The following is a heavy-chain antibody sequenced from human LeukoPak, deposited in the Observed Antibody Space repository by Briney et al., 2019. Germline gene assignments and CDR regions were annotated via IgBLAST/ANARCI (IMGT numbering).Heavy chain of an antibody. Sequence: RASVKVSCKASGYTFTSYGISWVRQAPGQGLEWMGWISAYNGNTNYAQKLQGRVTMTTDTSTSTAYMELRSLRSDDTAVYYCARDRGPYCSGGSCYGWFDPWGQGTLVTVSS. J-gene: IGHJ5*02. CDR3: ARDRGPYCSGGSCYGWFDP. CDR1: GYTFTSYG. D-gene: IGHD2-15*01. V-gene: IGHV1-18*01. CDR2: ISAYNGNT.